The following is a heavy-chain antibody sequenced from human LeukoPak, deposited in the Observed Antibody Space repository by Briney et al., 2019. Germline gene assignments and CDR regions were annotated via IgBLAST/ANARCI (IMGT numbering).Heavy chain of an antibody. CDR1: GFTFSDYW. CDR2: INSDGSSL. J-gene: IGHJ6*02. Sequence: PGGSLRLSCAASGFTFSDYWMHWVRQAPGKGLVWVSRINSDGSSLSYADSVKGRLTISRDNAKNTLYLQMNSLRAEDTAVYYCARDYAYSNYYYSYFYGMDVWGQGTTVTVSS. V-gene: IGHV3-74*01. D-gene: IGHD4-11*01. CDR3: ARDYAYSNYYYSYFYGMDV.